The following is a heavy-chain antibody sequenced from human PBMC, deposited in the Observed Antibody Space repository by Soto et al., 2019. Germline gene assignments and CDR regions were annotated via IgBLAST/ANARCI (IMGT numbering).Heavy chain of an antibody. J-gene: IGHJ4*02. Sequence: ASETLSLTCTVSGGSIRSYYWNWIRQPPGKGLEWIGYMYYSGSTNYNPSLKSRVTISVDTSKNQFSLELSSVTAADTAVYYCARGAPNNNGWLIELDYWGQGTLVTVSS. CDR3: ARGAPNNNGWLIELDY. V-gene: IGHV4-59*01. CDR1: GGSIRSYY. CDR2: MYYSGST. D-gene: IGHD6-19*01.